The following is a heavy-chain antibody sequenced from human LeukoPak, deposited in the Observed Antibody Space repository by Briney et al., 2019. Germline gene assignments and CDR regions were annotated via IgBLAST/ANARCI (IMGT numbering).Heavy chain of an antibody. Sequence: SETLSLTCAVSGYSISSGYYWGWIRQPPGKGLEWIGSSYHSGSTYYNPSLKSRVTISVDTSKNQFSLKLSSVTAADTAVYYCARVQYSSSSGYGYYYYYYMDVWGKGTTVTVSS. J-gene: IGHJ6*03. CDR2: SYHSGST. CDR1: GYSISSGYY. CDR3: ARVQYSSSSGYGYYYYYYMDV. D-gene: IGHD6-6*01. V-gene: IGHV4-38-2*01.